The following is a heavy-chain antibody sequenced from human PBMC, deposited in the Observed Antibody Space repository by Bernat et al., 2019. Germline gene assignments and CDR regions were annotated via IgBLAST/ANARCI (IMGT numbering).Heavy chain of an antibody. CDR3: ARDDTTVTGYY. D-gene: IGHD4-17*01. CDR1: GFTVSSNY. Sequence: EVQLVETGGGLIQPGGSLRLSCAASGFTVSSNYMSWVRQAPGKGLEWVPVIYSGGSTYYADSVKGRFNISRDNSKNTLYLQMNSLRAEDTAVYYCARDDTTVTGYYWGQGTLVTVSS. V-gene: IGHV3-53*02. CDR2: IYSGGST. J-gene: IGHJ4*02.